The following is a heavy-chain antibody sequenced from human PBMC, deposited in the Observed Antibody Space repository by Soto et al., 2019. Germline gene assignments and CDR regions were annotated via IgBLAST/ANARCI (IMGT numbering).Heavy chain of an antibody. CDR1: GGTFSSYA. CDR3: ARGTAMVSGGDYYGMDV. CDR2: IIPIFGTA. V-gene: IGHV1-69*01. J-gene: IGHJ6*02. Sequence: QVQLVQSGAEVKKPGSSVKVSCKASGGTFSSYAISWVRQAPGQGLGWMGGIIPIFGTANYAQKFQGRVTITADESTSTAYMELSSLRSEDTAVYYCARGTAMVSGGDYYGMDVWGQGTTVTVSS. D-gene: IGHD5-18*01.